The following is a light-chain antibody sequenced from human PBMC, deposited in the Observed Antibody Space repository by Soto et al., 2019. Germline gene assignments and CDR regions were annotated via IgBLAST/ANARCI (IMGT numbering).Light chain of an antibody. Sequence: DLPMTQSPSSLSASVGDRVTITCRASQSISNYLNWYQQKPGEAPQLLIYAASSLHSGDPSRFSGSGSGTDFTLTINSLQPDDLATYYCQQSHSTPWTFGHGTKVEIK. V-gene: IGKV1-39*01. CDR1: QSISNY. CDR3: QQSHSTPWT. CDR2: AAS. J-gene: IGKJ1*01.